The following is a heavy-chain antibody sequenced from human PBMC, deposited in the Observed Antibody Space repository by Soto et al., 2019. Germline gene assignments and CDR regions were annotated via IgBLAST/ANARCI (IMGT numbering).Heavy chain of an antibody. D-gene: IGHD6-19*01. J-gene: IGHJ2*01. Sequence: QVQLVESGGGVVQPGRSLRLSCTASGSGFSALAMHWIRQPPGKGLEWVAVVFNDESSISYADSVKGRFTISRDNSRNTLYLQMNSLGAEDTAVYYCARIPQIAVAGTRFGYFDLWGRGTLVTVSS. CDR1: GSGFSALA. V-gene: IGHV3-30-3*01. CDR3: ARIPQIAVAGTRFGYFDL. CDR2: VFNDESSI.